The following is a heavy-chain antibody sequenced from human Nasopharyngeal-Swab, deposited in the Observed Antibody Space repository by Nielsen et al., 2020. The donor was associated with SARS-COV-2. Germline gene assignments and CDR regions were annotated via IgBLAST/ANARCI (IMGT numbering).Heavy chain of an antibody. CDR2: INSDGSST. CDR3: ASITMVQGSPRYYYGMDV. J-gene: IGHJ6*02. CDR1: GFTFSSYW. D-gene: IGHD3-10*01. Sequence: GESLKISCAASGFTFSSYWMHWVRQAPGKGLVWGSRINSDGSSTSYAYSVKGRFTISRDNAKNTLYLQMNSLRGEDTAVYYCASITMVQGSPRYYYGMDVWGQGTTVTVSS. V-gene: IGHV3-74*01.